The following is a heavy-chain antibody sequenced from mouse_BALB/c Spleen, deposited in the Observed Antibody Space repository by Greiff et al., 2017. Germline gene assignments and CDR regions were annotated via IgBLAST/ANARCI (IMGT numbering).Heavy chain of an antibody. J-gene: IGHJ1*01. V-gene: IGHV5-17*02. CDR2: ISSGSSTI. CDR3: ARSGTATWYFDV. CDR1: GFTFSSFG. D-gene: IGHD1-2*01. Sequence: EVKLMESGGGLVQPGGSRKLSCAASGFTFSSFGMHWVRQAPEKGLEWVAYISSGSSTIYYADTVKGRFTISRDNPKNTLFLQMTSLRSEDTAMYYCARSGTATWYFDVWGAGTTVTVSS.